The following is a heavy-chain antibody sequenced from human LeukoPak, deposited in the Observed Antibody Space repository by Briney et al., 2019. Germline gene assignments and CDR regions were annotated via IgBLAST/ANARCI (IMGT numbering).Heavy chain of an antibody. V-gene: IGHV3-30*02. D-gene: IGHD6-6*01. J-gene: IGHJ6*03. Sequence: GGSLRLSCAASGFTFSSYGMHWVRQAPGKGLEWVAFIRYDGSHKYYADSVKGRFTISRDNAKNSLYLQMNSLRAEDTAVYYCARRSSGREFYYYYYMDVWGKGITVTVSS. CDR3: ARRSSGREFYYYYYMDV. CDR2: IRYDGSHK. CDR1: GFTFSSYG.